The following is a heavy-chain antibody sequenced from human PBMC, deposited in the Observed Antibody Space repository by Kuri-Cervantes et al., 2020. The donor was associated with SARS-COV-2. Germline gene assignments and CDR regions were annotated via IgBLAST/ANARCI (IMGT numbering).Heavy chain of an antibody. CDR1: GGSFSCYY. CDR2: INHSGST. Sequence: SETLSLTCAVYGGSFSCYYWSWIRQPPGKGLEWIGEINHSGSTNYNPSLKSRVTISVDTSKNQFSLKLSSVTAADTAVYYCARTYDTVTGDAFDIWGQGTMVTVSS. D-gene: IGHD4-11*01. J-gene: IGHJ3*02. CDR3: ARTYDTVTGDAFDI. V-gene: IGHV4-34*01.